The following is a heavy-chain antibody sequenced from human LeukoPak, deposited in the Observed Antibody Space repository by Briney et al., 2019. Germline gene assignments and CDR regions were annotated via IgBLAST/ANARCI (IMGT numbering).Heavy chain of an antibody. CDR1: GFTFSNYN. Sequence: GGSLRLSCAASGFTFSNYNMNWVRQAPGKGLEWISYIDSSSSTIYYADSVKGRFTMSRDNATNSLYLQMSSLRAEDTAVYYCAGENMENGDLDYLDPWGQGTLVTVSS. CDR2: IDSSSSTI. CDR3: AGENMENGDLDYLDP. J-gene: IGHJ5*02. D-gene: IGHD4-17*01. V-gene: IGHV3-48*01.